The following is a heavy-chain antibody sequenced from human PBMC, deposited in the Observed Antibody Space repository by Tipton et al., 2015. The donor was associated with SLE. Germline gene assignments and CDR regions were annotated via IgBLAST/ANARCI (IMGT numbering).Heavy chain of an antibody. D-gene: IGHD7-27*01. J-gene: IGHJ4*02. CDR3: ARGWLTGDDDGTLDY. V-gene: IGHV4-59*12. Sequence: TLSLTCTVSGGPISSYYRSWIRQPPGKGLEWIGYIYYSGSTNYNPSLKSRVTISVDTSKNQFSLKLSSVTAADTAVYYCARGWLTGDDDGTLDYWGQGTLVTVSS. CDR2: IYYSGST. CDR1: GGPISSYY.